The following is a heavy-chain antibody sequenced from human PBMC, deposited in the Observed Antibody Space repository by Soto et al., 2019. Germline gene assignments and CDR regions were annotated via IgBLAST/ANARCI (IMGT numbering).Heavy chain of an antibody. J-gene: IGHJ6*02. CDR3: ARDNTAMVTFPLPYYGMDV. Sequence: GASVKFSCKASGYTFTSYGISWVRQAPGQGLEWMGWISAYNGNTNYAQKLQGRVTMTTDTSTSTAYMELRSLRSDDTAVYYCARDNTAMVTFPLPYYGMDVWGQGTTVTVSS. CDR2: ISAYNGNT. V-gene: IGHV1-18*04. CDR1: GYTFTSYG. D-gene: IGHD5-18*01.